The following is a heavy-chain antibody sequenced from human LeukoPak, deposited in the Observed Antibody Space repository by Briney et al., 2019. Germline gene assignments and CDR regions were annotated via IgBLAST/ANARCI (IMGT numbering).Heavy chain of an antibody. CDR2: LNPNSGDT. Sequence: ASVKVSCKASGYAFTDYYMHWVRQAPGQGLEWMGWLNPNSGDTNYAQKFQGRVSMTRDTSISTAYMDLSDLRSDDTAVYYCARGRNIEMTTMSGGSDYWGQGTLVTVSS. D-gene: IGHD5-24*01. CDR3: ARGRNIEMTTMSGGSDY. CDR1: GYAFTDYY. J-gene: IGHJ4*02. V-gene: IGHV1-2*02.